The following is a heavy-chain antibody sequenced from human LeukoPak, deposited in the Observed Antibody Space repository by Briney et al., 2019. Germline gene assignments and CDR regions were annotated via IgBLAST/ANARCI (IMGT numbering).Heavy chain of an antibody. Sequence: GGSLRLSCAASGFTFSSYGMHWVRQAPGKGLEWVAVISYDGSNKYYADSVKGRFTISRDNSKNTLYLQMNSLRAEDTAVYYCARSGSYCSSTSCYLDYWGQGTLVTVSS. CDR1: GFTFSSYG. V-gene: IGHV3-30*03. CDR2: ISYDGSNK. CDR3: ARSGSYCSSTSCYLDY. D-gene: IGHD2-2*01. J-gene: IGHJ4*02.